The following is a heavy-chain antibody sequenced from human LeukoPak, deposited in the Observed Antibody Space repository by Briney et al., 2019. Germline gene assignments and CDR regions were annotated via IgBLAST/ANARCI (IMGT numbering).Heavy chain of an antibody. V-gene: IGHV3-23*01. CDR3: AKMGYYFGYYGMDV. J-gene: IGHJ6*02. D-gene: IGHD2/OR15-2a*01. Sequence: GTSLRLSCAASGFTFSSYAMSWDRQAPGKGLEWVSAISGSGGSTYYADSVKGRFTISRDNSKNTLYLQMNSLRAEDTAVYYCAKMGYYFGYYGMDVWGQGTTVTVSS. CDR1: GFTFSSYA. CDR2: ISGSGGST.